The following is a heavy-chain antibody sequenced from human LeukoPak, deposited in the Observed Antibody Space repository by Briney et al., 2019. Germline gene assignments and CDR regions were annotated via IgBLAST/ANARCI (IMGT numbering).Heavy chain of an antibody. CDR3: ARRVGYNGNSERLVAFDI. D-gene: IGHD1-7*01. CDR2: IYTSGST. CDR1: GGSISSYY. Sequence: PSETLSLTCTVSGGSISSYYWSWIRQPAGKGLEWIGRIYTSGSTNYNPSLKSRVTMSVDTSKNQFSLKLSSVTAADSAVYYCARRVGYNGNSERLVAFDIWGQGTMVTVSS. V-gene: IGHV4-4*07. J-gene: IGHJ3*02.